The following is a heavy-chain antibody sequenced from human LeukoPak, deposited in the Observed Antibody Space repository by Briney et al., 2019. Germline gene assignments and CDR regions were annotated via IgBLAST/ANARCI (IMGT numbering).Heavy chain of an antibody. CDR3: ARVGRSEYGGNSVYFDL. J-gene: IGHJ2*01. V-gene: IGHV3-48*04. CDR1: GFTFSSYS. Sequence: GGSLRLSCAASGFTFSSYSMNWVRQAPGKGLEWVSYISSSSSTIYYADSVKGRFTISRDNAKNSLYLQMNSLRAEDTAVYYCARVGRSEYGGNSVYFDLWGRGTLVTVSS. CDR2: ISSSSSTI. D-gene: IGHD4-23*01.